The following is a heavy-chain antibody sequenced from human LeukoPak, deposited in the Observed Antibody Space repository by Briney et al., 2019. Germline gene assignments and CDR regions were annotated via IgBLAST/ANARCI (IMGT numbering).Heavy chain of an antibody. CDR1: GGSFSGYY. CDR2: INHSGST. D-gene: IGHD1-26*01. V-gene: IGHV4-34*01. J-gene: IGHJ3*02. Sequence: PSETLSLTCAVYGGSFSGYYWSWIRQPPGKGLEWIGEINHSGSTNYNPSLKSRVTISVDTSKNQFSLKLSSVTAADTAVYYCARVPRGAYAFDIWGQGTMVTVSS. CDR3: ARVPRGAYAFDI.